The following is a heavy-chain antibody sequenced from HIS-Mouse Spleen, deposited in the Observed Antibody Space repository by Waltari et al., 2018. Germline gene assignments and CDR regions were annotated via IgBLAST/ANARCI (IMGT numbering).Heavy chain of an antibody. D-gene: IGHD2-21*01. V-gene: IGHV3-23*01. CDR3: AKSRGGDCYDY. J-gene: IGHJ4*02. Sequence: EVQLLESGGGLVQPGGSLRLSCAASGFTFSSYAMSWVRQAPGKGLEWVSAIRGSGGSTYYAGSVKGRFTISRDNSKNKLYLQMNSLRAEDTAVYYCAKSRGGDCYDYWGQGTLVTVSS. CDR2: IRGSGGST. CDR1: GFTFSSYA.